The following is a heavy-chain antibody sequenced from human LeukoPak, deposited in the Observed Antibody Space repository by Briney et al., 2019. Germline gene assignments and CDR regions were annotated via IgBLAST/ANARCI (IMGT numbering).Heavy chain of an antibody. J-gene: IGHJ1*01. D-gene: IGHD1-14*01. CDR2: ITPMFGTS. Sequence: SVKVSCKASGGTFSRHSISWVRQSPGQGLEWMGGITPMFGTSNYAQKFQGRVTITADESTSTAYMELSSLRSEDTAVYYCARDSSEFRSLLFHWGQGTLVTASS. CDR1: GGTFSRHS. V-gene: IGHV1-69*13. CDR3: ARDSSEFRSLLFH.